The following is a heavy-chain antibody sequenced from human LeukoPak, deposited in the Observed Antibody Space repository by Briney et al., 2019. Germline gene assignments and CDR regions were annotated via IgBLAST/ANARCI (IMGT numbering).Heavy chain of an antibody. CDR1: GFSFSNYA. V-gene: IGHV3-30*04. J-gene: IGHJ3*02. CDR3: ARGYCSAGNCPDAFDI. D-gene: IGHD2-15*01. Sequence: GGSLRLSCAASGFSFSNYAMNWVRQAPGKGLEWVTLIVYDGSNKFYADTVKGRFTISRDNSENTLSLQMNSLRAEDTAVYYCARGYCSAGNCPDAFDIWGQGTMVTVSS. CDR2: IVYDGSNK.